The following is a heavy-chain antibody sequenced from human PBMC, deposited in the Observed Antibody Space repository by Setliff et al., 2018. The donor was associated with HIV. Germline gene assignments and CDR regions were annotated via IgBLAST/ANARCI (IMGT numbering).Heavy chain of an antibody. CDR1: GGPLTDHY. CDR3: ARAPPGIQNDAFDV. J-gene: IGHJ3*01. CDR2: IYHSGST. Sequence: SETLSLTCAVHGGPLTDHYWNWIRQSPGKGLEWIGEIYHSGSTNYNPSLKSRVTISVDTSRDQFSLQLTSVTAADTAVYYCARAPPGIQNDAFDVWGQGTMVTVSS. V-gene: IGHV4-34*01.